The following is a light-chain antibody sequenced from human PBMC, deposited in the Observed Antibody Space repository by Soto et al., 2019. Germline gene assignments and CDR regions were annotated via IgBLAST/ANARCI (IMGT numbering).Light chain of an antibody. Sequence: RVSQSVGKSLAWYQQKPGQAPRLLIYGASTRATGIPARFSGSGSGSDVTSRSRNMQSDGVLVYSCEQYNRWPPRSLGQGTKVDI. CDR3: EQYNRWPPRS. V-gene: IGKV3-15*01. CDR2: GAS. J-gene: IGKJ1*01. CDR1: QSVGKS.